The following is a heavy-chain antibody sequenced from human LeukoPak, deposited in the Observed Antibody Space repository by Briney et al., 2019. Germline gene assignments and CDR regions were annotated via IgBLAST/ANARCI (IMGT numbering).Heavy chain of an antibody. V-gene: IGHV3-21*01. J-gene: IGHJ4*02. CDR2: ISSSSSYI. Sequence: GGSLRLSCVASGFTFSSYSMNWVRQAPGKGLEWVSSISSSSSYIYYADSVKGRFTISRDNAKNTLYLQMNSLRAEDTAVYYCARGGVYSYGNYFDYWGQGTLVTVSS. D-gene: IGHD5-18*01. CDR3: ARGGVYSYGNYFDY. CDR1: GFTFSSYS.